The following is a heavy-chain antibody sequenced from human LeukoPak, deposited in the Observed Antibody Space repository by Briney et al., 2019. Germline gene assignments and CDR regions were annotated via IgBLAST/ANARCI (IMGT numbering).Heavy chain of an antibody. D-gene: IGHD2-2*01. CDR2: MSPVSGIG. V-gene: IGHV1-8*01. CDR3: ARAPMGTAALY. Sequence: GASVKVSCKASGYIFNDFDINWVRQAPGQGLEWMGWMSPVSGIGGSAQRFQGRVTLTRDTSISTAYMEVSSLGSDDTAFYYCARAPMGTAALYWGQGTLVTVSS. CDR1: GYIFNDFD. J-gene: IGHJ4*02.